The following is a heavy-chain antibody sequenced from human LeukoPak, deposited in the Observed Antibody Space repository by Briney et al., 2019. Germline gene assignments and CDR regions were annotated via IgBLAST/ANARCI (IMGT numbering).Heavy chain of an antibody. CDR1: GFTFSSYW. CDR3: ARVPTIFGAPMGFDY. J-gene: IGHJ4*02. D-gene: IGHD3-3*01. Sequence: GGSLRLSCAASGFTFSSYWMSWARQAPGKGLEWVANIKQDGSEKYYVDSVKGRFTISRDNAKNSLYLQMNSLRAEDTAVYYCARVPTIFGAPMGFDYRGQGTLVTVSS. CDR2: IKQDGSEK. V-gene: IGHV3-7*01.